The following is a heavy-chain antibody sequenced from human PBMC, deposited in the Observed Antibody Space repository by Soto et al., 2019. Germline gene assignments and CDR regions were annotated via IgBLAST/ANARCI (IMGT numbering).Heavy chain of an antibody. Sequence: QVQLVQSGAEVKKPGASVKVSCKASGYTFTSYGLSWVRQAPGQGLEWLGWISAHNGNTNYAQKLQGRVTMTTDTTTTTAYMELRSLRSDDTAVYYCARRPPDSSGWDGALDYWGQGTLVTVSS. CDR2: ISAHNGNT. D-gene: IGHD6-19*01. CDR1: GYTFTSYG. V-gene: IGHV1-18*01. CDR3: ARRPPDSSGWDGALDY. J-gene: IGHJ4*02.